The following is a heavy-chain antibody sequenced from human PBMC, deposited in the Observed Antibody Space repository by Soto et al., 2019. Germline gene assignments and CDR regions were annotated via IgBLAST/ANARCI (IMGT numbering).Heavy chain of an antibody. D-gene: IGHD6-13*01. CDR1: GGAINSTVYY. Sequence: SETLSLTCTVSGGAINSTVYYWGWIRRPPGKGLEWIGSSNYGGPTYYSPSLQSRVTISLDTAKNHFSLNLRSVTAADTAVYYCARHGAYSTSVYYYYGMDVWGQGTTVTVSS. V-gene: IGHV4-39*01. J-gene: IGHJ6*02. CDR2: SNYGGPT. CDR3: ARHGAYSTSVYYYYGMDV.